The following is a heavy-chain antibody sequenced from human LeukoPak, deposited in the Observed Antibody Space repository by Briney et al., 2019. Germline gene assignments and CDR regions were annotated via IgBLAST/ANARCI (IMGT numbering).Heavy chain of an antibody. CDR3: ARGNWYFDY. CDR1: GGSISSYY. D-gene: IGHD1-1*01. V-gene: IGHV4-59*01. CDR2: IYYSGST. J-gene: IGHJ4*02. Sequence: PSGTLSLTCTVSGGSISSYYWSWIRQPPGKGLEWIGYIYYSGSTNYNPSLKSRVTISVDTSKNQFSLKLSSVTAADTAVYYCARGNWYFDYWGQGTLVTVSS.